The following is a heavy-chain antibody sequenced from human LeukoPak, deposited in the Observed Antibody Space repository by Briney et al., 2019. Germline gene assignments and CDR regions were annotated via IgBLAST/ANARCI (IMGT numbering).Heavy chain of an antibody. J-gene: IGHJ3*02. Sequence: SVKVSCKASGGTFSSYAISWVRQAPGQGLEWMGGIIPIFGTANYAQKFQDRVTITADESTSTAYMELSSLRSEDTAVYYCASSRNYGDYRGIWGQGTMVTVSS. CDR3: ASSRNYGDYRGI. CDR1: GGTFSSYA. D-gene: IGHD4-17*01. V-gene: IGHV1-69*13. CDR2: IIPIFGTA.